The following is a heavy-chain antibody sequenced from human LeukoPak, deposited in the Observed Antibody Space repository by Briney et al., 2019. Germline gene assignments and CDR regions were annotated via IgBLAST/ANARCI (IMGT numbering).Heavy chain of an antibody. CDR1: GYTFTGYY. CDR3: ATFAGSSWPKN. D-gene: IGHD6-13*01. Sequence: ASVKVSCKASGYTFTGYYMRWVRQAPGQGLEWMGWINPNSGATNYAQKFQGRVTMTRDTSINTAYMELSRLSSDDTAVYYCATFAGSSWPKNWGQGTLVTVSS. V-gene: IGHV1-2*02. CDR2: INPNSGAT. J-gene: IGHJ4*02.